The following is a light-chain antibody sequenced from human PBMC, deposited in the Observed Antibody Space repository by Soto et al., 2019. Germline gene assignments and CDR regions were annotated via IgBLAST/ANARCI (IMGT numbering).Light chain of an antibody. V-gene: IGKV3-11*01. CDR2: DAS. Sequence: EIVLTHSPATLSLSPRERATLSCRASQSVSSYLAWYQQKPGQAPRLLIYDASNRATGIPARFSGSGSGTDFTLTISSLEPEDFAVYYCQQRSSWLTFGGGTKVDIK. J-gene: IGKJ4*01. CDR1: QSVSSY. CDR3: QQRSSWLT.